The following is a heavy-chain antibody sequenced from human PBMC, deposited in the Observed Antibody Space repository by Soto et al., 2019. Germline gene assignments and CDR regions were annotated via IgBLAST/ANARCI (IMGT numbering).Heavy chain of an antibody. CDR2: IGASGVST. D-gene: IGHD3-10*01. Sequence: GGSLRLSCAASGFTFSSYAMSWVRQAPGKGLEWVSVIGASGVSTYYADSVKGRFTISRDTSKNTLYLQMNSLRAEDTAVYYCAKGGQSYDYWGQGTLVTVSS. J-gene: IGHJ4*02. CDR1: GFTFSSYA. V-gene: IGHV3-23*01. CDR3: AKGGQSYDY.